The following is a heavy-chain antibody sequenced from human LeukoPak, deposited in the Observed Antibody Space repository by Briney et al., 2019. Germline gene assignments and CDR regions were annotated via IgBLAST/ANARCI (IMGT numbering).Heavy chain of an antibody. V-gene: IGHV3-30*03. Sequence: GGSLRLSCAASGFTFNSYGIHWVRQAPGKGLEWVTVISYDGSNKYYADSVKGRFTISRDNAKNSLYLQMNSLRAEDTAVYYCARDSGTYFPDYWGQGTLVTVSS. CDR3: ARDSGTYFPDY. J-gene: IGHJ4*02. CDR2: ISYDGSNK. CDR1: GFTFNSYG. D-gene: IGHD3-10*01.